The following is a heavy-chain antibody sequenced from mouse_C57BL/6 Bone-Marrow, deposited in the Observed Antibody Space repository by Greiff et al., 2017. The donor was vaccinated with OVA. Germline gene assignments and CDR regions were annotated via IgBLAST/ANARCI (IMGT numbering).Heavy chain of an antibody. V-gene: IGHV1-64*01. CDR1: GYTFTSYW. CDR3: ARYYGSSYGGY. D-gene: IGHD1-1*01. CDR2: IHPNSGST. Sequence: QVHVKQPGAELVKPGASVKLSCKASGYTFTSYWMHWVKQRPGQGLEWIGMIHPNSGSTNYNEKFKSKATLTVDKSSSTAYMQLSSLTSEDSAVYYCARYYGSSYGGYWGHGTTLTVAS. J-gene: IGHJ2*01.